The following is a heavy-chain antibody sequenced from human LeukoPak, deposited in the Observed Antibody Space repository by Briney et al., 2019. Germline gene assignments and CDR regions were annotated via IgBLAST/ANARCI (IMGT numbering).Heavy chain of an antibody. CDR3: AKSLFTSATGTGRAFHI. Sequence: AGGSLRLSCAASGFTFSSYSMNWVRQATGRGLEWVSAISASGDVTFYADSLRGRFTISRDNSKSTLYLQMNGLRAEDTAIFYCAKSLFTSATGTGRAFHIWGQGTRVTVSS. CDR1: GFTFSSYS. D-gene: IGHD1-1*01. J-gene: IGHJ3*02. CDR2: ISASGDVT. V-gene: IGHV3-23*01.